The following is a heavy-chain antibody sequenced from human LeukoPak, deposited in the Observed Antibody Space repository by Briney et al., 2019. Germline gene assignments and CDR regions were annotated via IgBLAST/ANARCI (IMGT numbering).Heavy chain of an antibody. CDR1: GFTFSSYA. J-gene: IGHJ4*02. CDR3: ARFDWNDDYFDY. D-gene: IGHD1-1*01. CDR2: ISYDGSNK. Sequence: PGGSLRLSCAASGFTFSSYAMHWVRQAPGKGLEWVAVISYDGSNKYYADSVKGRFTISRDNAKNSLYLQMNSLRAEDTAVYYCARFDWNDDYFDYWGQGTLVTVSS. V-gene: IGHV3-30-3*01.